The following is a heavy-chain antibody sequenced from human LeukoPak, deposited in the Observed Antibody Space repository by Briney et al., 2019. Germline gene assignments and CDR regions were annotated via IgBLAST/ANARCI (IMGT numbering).Heavy chain of an antibody. J-gene: IGHJ4*02. V-gene: IGHV5-51*01. D-gene: IGHD3-10*01. Sequence: RGESLKISCKASGYTFTHQWIGWVRQKSGSGLEWMGIIYHRDSDTRYSPSFQGHVSISADTSINTAYLEWSRLEASDTAIYYCARHSDVIGAIWGQGTLVTVSS. CDR3: ARHSDVIGAI. CDR2: IYHRDSDT. CDR1: GYTFTHQW.